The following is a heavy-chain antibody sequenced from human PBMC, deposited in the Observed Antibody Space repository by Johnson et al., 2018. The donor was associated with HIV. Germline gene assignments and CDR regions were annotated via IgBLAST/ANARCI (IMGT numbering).Heavy chain of an antibody. J-gene: IGHJ3*02. Sequence: VQLVESGGGVVQPGRSLRLSCAASGFTVRSNYMSWVRQAPGKVLEWVSVIYSGGSTYYADSVKGRFTISRDNSKNTLYLQMNSLRAEDTAVYYCAKDCSSGWWRITKSDAFDIWGQGTMAIVSS. CDR2: IYSGGST. CDR3: AKDCSSGWWRITKSDAFDI. D-gene: IGHD6-19*01. V-gene: IGHV3-66*02. CDR1: GFTVRSNY.